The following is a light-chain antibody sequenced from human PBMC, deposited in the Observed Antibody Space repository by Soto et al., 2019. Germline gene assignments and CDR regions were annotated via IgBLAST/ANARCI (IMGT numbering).Light chain of an antibody. CDR1: QSVSTS. CDR2: DAS. J-gene: IGKJ4*01. CDR3: QHRSNWPSVT. Sequence: EIVLTQSPATLSLSPGNRATLSCRASQSVSTSLAWYQHLPGQAPRLLIYDASSRAAGIPARFSGSGSGTHFTIRISSLEPEDFAVYYCQHRSNWPSVTFGGGTKVDIK. V-gene: IGKV3-11*01.